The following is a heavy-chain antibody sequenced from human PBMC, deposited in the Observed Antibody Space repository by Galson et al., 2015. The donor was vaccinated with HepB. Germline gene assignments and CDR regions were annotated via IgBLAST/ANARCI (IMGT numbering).Heavy chain of an antibody. Sequence: SETLSLTCTVSGGSISSNTYYWGWVRQPPGKGLEWIGSINYSGSTYYNPSLKSRVTISVDTSKNQFSLKLSPVTAADTAVYSCARLAAVSTNVDYFDYWGQGTLVTVSS. CDR2: INYSGST. CDR3: ARLAAVSTNVDYFDY. J-gene: IGHJ4*02. D-gene: IGHD6-13*01. V-gene: IGHV4-39*01. CDR1: GGSISSNTYY.